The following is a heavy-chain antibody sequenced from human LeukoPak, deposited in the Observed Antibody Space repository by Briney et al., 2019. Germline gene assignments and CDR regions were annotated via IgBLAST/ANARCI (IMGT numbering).Heavy chain of an antibody. J-gene: IGHJ4*02. V-gene: IGHV3-48*04. CDR1: GFTFSTYR. D-gene: IGHD1-26*01. CDR2: ISSSGSSK. Sequence: PGGSLRLSCAASGFTFSTYRMNWVRQAPGKGLEWVSYISSSGSSKYYADSVKGRFTISRDNAKKSLFLQMNSLRAEDTAVYYCARDDMGAFDYWGQGTLVTVSS. CDR3: ARDDMGAFDY.